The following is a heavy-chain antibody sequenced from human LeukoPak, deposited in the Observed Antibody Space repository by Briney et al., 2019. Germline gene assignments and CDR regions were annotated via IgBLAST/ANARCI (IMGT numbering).Heavy chain of an antibody. V-gene: IGHV3-53*01. Sequence: GGSLRLSCAASGFSVSGNFXXXXXQAPXXXXXWVXXXXXGGTTYYXDSVXXXXTISRXNYKNTLYLQMNSLRAEDTAVYYCARDXYGNNYMDVWGKGTTVIVSS. CDR1: GFSVSGNF. CDR2: XXXGGTT. CDR3: ARDXYGNNYMDV. D-gene: IGHD1/OR15-1a*01. J-gene: IGHJ6*03.